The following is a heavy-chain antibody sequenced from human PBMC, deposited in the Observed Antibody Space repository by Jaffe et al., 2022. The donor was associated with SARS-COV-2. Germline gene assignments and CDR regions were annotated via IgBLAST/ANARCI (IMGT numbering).Heavy chain of an antibody. Sequence: QVQLVESGGGVVQPGRSLRLSCAASGFTFSSYGMHWVRQAPGKGLEWVAVIWYDGSNKYYADSVKGRFTISRDNSKNTLYLQMNSLRAEDTAVYYCARDGGRNIVVVTADAFDIWGQGTMVTVSS. J-gene: IGHJ3*02. CDR1: GFTFSSYG. D-gene: IGHD2-21*02. V-gene: IGHV3-33*01. CDR3: ARDGGRNIVVVTADAFDI. CDR2: IWYDGSNK.